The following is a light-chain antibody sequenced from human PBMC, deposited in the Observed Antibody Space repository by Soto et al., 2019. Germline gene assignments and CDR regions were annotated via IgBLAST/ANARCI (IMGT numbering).Light chain of an antibody. CDR2: EVS. V-gene: IGLV2-8*01. J-gene: IGLJ2*01. CDR1: SSDVGGYNY. Sequence: QSVLTQPPSASGSPGQSVTISCTGTSSDVGGYNYVSWYQHHPGKAPKLMIYEVSKRPSGVPNHFSGSKSGNTASLTVSGLQPEDAADYFCTSYAGSNNLIFGGGTKLTVL. CDR3: TSYAGSNNLI.